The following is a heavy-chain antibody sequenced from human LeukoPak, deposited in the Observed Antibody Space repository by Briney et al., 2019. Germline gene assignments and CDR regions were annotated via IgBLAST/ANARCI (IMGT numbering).Heavy chain of an antibody. CDR1: GYTFTSYG. Sequence: GASVKVSCKASGYTFTSYGISWVRQAPGQGLEWMGWISAYNGNTNYAQKLQGRVTMTTDTSTGTTYMELRSLRSDDTAVYYCARDSFDWLLSDFDYWGQGTLVTVSS. D-gene: IGHD3-9*01. J-gene: IGHJ4*02. CDR3: ARDSFDWLLSDFDY. V-gene: IGHV1-18*01. CDR2: ISAYNGNT.